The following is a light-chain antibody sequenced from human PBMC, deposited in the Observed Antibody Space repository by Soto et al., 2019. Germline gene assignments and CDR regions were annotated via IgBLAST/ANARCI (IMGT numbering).Light chain of an antibody. Sequence: EIVLTQSPGTLSFSPGERATLSCRASQSVRSTSIAWYQQKPGQAPRLLIYGAASRATGLPDRFSGSGSGTEFPLTISRLEPEDFAVYYCQQYDNSPPWTFGQGTKVEIK. J-gene: IGKJ1*01. CDR2: GAA. V-gene: IGKV3-20*01. CDR1: QSVRSTS. CDR3: QQYDNSPPWT.